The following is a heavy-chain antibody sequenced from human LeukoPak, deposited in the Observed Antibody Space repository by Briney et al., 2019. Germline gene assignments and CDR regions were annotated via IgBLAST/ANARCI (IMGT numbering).Heavy chain of an antibody. Sequence: ASVKVSCKASGYTFTSYAIHWVRQAPGQRLEWMGWSNACIGNTKYSQEFQGRVTITRDTSASTAYMELSSLRSEDMAVYYCARALGGSFDFDYWGQGTLVTVSS. J-gene: IGHJ4*02. CDR1: GYTFTSYA. CDR3: ARALGGSFDFDY. CDR2: SNACIGNT. D-gene: IGHD1-26*01. V-gene: IGHV1-3*02.